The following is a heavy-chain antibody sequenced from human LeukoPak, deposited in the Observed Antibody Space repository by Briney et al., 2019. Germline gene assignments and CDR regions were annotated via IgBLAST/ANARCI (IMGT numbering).Heavy chain of an antibody. CDR3: ARVVRRQFSFFDY. CDR2: INPNSGDT. J-gene: IGHJ4*02. V-gene: IGHV1-2*02. CDR1: GYTFIDYY. D-gene: IGHD5-24*01. Sequence: ASVMVSCKASGYTFIDYYIHWVRQAPGQGLEWMGWINPNSGDTKYAQKFQGRVTMTRDTSISTVYMELSRLRSDDTAMYYCARVVRRQFSFFDYWGQGTLVTVSS.